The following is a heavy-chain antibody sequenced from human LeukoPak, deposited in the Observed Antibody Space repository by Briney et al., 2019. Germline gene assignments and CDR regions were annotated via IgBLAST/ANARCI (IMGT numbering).Heavy chain of an antibody. V-gene: IGHV3-7*01. CDR2: TNEDGRET. CDR1: GFTFRKYW. Sequence: GGSLRLSCAVSGFTFRKYWLSWVRQAPGKGLEWVANTNEDGRETYYVDSVKGRFTISRDNTKNSLYLQMNSLRVEDTAIYYCARSPTSDVGYWGRGTLVTVSS. J-gene: IGHJ4*02. D-gene: IGHD4-11*01. CDR3: ARSPTSDVGY.